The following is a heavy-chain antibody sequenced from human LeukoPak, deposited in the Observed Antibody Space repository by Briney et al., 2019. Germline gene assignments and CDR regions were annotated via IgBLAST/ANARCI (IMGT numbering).Heavy chain of an antibody. J-gene: IGHJ4*02. D-gene: IGHD1-14*01. CDR3: TRDRSRAEDD. CDR1: RFTFSGHW. V-gene: IGHV3-7*01. CDR2: TNQGGSDK. Sequence: SGGSLRLSCAASRFTFSGHWMSWVRQAPGKGLEWVANTNQGGSDKYYVDSVKGRFTISRDNANNLLYLQMNSLRVEDTAVYYCTRDRSRAEDDWGQGTLVTVSS.